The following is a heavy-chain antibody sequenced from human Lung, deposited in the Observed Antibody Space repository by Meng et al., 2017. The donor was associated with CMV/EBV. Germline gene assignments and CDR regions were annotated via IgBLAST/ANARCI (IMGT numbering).Heavy chain of an antibody. CDR1: GYTFTNYG. V-gene: IGHV1-18*01. D-gene: IGHD1-26*01. Sequence: QDQLVHAGGEVKKPGASVKVSCKASGYTFTNYGITWVRHAPGQGLEWMGWINAYNGDTNYAQTLQGRVTMTTDTSTSTAYMELRSLRSDDTAVYYCARVEVGITSGDYWGQGTLVTVSS. J-gene: IGHJ4*02. CDR2: INAYNGDT. CDR3: ARVEVGITSGDY.